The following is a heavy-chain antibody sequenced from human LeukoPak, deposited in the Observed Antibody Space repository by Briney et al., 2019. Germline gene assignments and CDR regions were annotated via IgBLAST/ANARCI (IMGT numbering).Heavy chain of an antibody. CDR2: INPNSGGT. J-gene: IGHJ4*02. Sequence: ASVKVSCKASGYTFTGYYIHWVRQAPGRGLEWMGRINPNSGGTNYAQKFQGRVTMTRDMSISTAYMELSRLRSDDTAVYYCARVPPKSLVAAPPDYWGQGTLVTVSS. CDR3: ARVPPKSLVAAPPDY. V-gene: IGHV1-2*06. CDR1: GYTFTGYY. D-gene: IGHD2-15*01.